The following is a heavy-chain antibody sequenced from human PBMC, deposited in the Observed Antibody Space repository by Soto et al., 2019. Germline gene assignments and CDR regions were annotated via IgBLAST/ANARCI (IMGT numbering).Heavy chain of an antibody. CDR1: GYTFTSYD. D-gene: IGHD6-6*01. J-gene: IGHJ4*02. V-gene: IGHV1-8*01. Sequence: ASVKVSCKASGYTFTSYDINWVRQATGQGLEWMGWMNPNSGNTGYAQKFQGRVTMTTNKSISTAYMELSSLRSEDTAVYYCGRRNSSGAPYYFDYWGQGTLVTVSS. CDR2: MNPNSGNT. CDR3: GRRNSSGAPYYFDY.